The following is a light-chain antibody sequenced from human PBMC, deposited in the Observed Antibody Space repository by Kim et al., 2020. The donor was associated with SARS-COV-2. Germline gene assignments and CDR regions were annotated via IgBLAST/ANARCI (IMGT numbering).Light chain of an antibody. V-gene: IGLV4-69*01. CDR2: LNSDGSH. CDR3: QTWGTGIRV. J-gene: IGLJ3*02. CDR1: SGHSSYA. Sequence: SVKLPCTLSSGHSSYAIAWHQQQPEKGPRYLMKLNSDGSHSEGDGIPDRFSGSSSGAERYLTISSLQSEDEADYYCQTWGTGIRVFGGGTQLTVL.